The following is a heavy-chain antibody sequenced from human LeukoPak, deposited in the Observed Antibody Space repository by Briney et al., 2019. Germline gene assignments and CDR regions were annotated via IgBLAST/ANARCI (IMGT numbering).Heavy chain of an antibody. CDR1: GYTLTELS. J-gene: IGHJ3*02. CDR2: FDPEDGET. Sequence: ASVKVSCKVSGYTLTELSMHWVRQAPGKGLEWMGGFDPEDGETIYAQKFQGRVTMTEDTSTDTAYMELSSLRSEGTAVYYCATGYCSSTSCSGAFDIWGQGTMVTVSS. V-gene: IGHV1-24*01. D-gene: IGHD2-2*03. CDR3: ATGYCSSTSCSGAFDI.